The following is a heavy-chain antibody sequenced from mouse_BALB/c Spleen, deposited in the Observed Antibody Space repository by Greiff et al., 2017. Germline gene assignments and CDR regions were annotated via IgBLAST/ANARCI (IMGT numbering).Heavy chain of an antibody. CDR3: ARRGADYGSSYFDY. CDR2: ISYSGST. Sequence: EVMLVESGPSLVKPSQTLSLTCSVTGDSITSGYWNWIRKFPGNKLEYMGYISYSGSTYYNPSLKSRISITRDTSKNQYYLQLNSVTTEDTATYYCARRGADYGSSYFDYWGQGTTLTVSS. CDR1: GDSITSGY. V-gene: IGHV3-8*02. D-gene: IGHD1-1*01. J-gene: IGHJ2*01.